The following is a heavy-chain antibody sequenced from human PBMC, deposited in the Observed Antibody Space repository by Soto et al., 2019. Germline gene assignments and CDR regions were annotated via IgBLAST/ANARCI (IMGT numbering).Heavy chain of an antibody. D-gene: IGHD1-1*01. CDR1: GFNFRSHA. V-gene: IGHV3-23*01. J-gene: IGHJ5*01. Sequence: EVQLLESGGGLVPPGGSLRVSCAVSGFNFRSHAMSWVRQAPGKGLEWVSGSSGNAGATYYTDSVKGRFTISRDNSKNTLLLQMNSLRAEDTAIYYWAKDWGTTVSGGWFDSWCQGTLGSVSS. CDR3: AKDWGTTVSGGWFDS. CDR2: SSGNAGAT.